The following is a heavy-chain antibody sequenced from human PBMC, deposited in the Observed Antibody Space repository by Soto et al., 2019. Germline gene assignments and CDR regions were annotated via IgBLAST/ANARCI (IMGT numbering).Heavy chain of an antibody. J-gene: IGHJ5*02. V-gene: IGHV4-39*01. CDR2: IYYSGST. D-gene: IGHD1-26*01. CDR1: GGSISSSNYY. Sequence: PSETLSLTCTVSGGSISSSNYYWGWIRQPPGKGLEWIGSIYYSGSTYYNPSLKSRVTISVDTSKNQFSLKLSSVTAADTAVYYCVTQEVGGSYVFSFDPWGQGTLVTVS. CDR3: VTQEVGGSYVFSFDP.